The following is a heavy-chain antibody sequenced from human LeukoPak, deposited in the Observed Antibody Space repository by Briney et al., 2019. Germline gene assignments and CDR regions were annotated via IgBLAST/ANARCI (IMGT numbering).Heavy chain of an antibody. J-gene: IGHJ5*02. D-gene: IGHD3-16*01. CDR1: GYTLTELS. Sequence: ASVKVSCKVSGYTLTELSMHWVRQAPGKGLEWMGGFDPEDGETIYAQKFQGRVTMTRDTSISTAYMELSRLRSDDTAVYYCARDKRRYDYVWGSYSPWGQGTLVTVSS. CDR2: FDPEDGET. V-gene: IGHV1-24*01. CDR3: ARDKRRYDYVWGSYSP.